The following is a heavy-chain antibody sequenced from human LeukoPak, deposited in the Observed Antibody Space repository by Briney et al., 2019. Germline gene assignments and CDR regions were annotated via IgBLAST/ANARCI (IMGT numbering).Heavy chain of an antibody. Sequence: QPGGSLRLSCAASGFTFSNYAMSWVRQAPGKGLEWVSAISGSASSTYHADSVKGRFTISRDSSKNTVSLQMNTLRAEDTAVYYCAKVQYSGNENDAFDMWGQGTMVTVSS. D-gene: IGHD5-12*01. CDR1: GFTFSNYA. CDR3: AKVQYSGNENDAFDM. V-gene: IGHV3-23*01. CDR2: ISGSASST. J-gene: IGHJ3*02.